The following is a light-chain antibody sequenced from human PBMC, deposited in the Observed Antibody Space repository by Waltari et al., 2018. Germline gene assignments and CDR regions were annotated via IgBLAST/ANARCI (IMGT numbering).Light chain of an antibody. Sequence: QSALTQPPSVSGSPGQSITIPCTWTSADIGAYSYVTWYHQRPGKVPKLIIYDLTERPSGVSNRFSGSNSGSTASLTVSGLQAEDEGLFYCSAYTSRGTLKFGGGTRVTVL. V-gene: IGLV2-14*03. CDR1: SADIGAYSY. CDR2: DLT. CDR3: SAYTSRGTLK. J-gene: IGLJ2*01.